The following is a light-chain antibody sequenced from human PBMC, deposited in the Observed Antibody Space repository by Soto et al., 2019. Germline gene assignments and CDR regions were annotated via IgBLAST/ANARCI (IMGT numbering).Light chain of an antibody. Sequence: EIVMTQSPATLSVSPGERATLSCRARQSVSSNLAWYQQKPGQAPRLLIYGASTRATGIPARFSGSGSGTDFTLTIISLQSEDFAVYYCQQYNKWPLTFGGGTKVEIQ. J-gene: IGKJ4*01. CDR2: GAS. CDR1: QSVSSN. CDR3: QQYNKWPLT. V-gene: IGKV3-15*01.